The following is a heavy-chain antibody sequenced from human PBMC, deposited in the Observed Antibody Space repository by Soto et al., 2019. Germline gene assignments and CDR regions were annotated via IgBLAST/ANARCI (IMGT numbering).Heavy chain of an antibody. V-gene: IGHV5-10-1*01. CDR1: GYGFTSYW. D-gene: IGHD6-19*01. Sequence: GESMKISCNGSGYGFTSYWISWGRQMPGKGLEWMGRIDPSDSYTNYSPSFQGHVTISADKSISTAYLQWSSLKASDTAMYYCARERGIAVDQAYNWFDPWGQGTLVTVSS. CDR2: IDPSDSYT. J-gene: IGHJ5*02. CDR3: ARERGIAVDQAYNWFDP.